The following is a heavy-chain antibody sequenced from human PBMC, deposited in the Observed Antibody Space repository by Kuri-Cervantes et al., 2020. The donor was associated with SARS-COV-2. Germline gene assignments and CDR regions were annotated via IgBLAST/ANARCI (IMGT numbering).Heavy chain of an antibody. Sequence: SETLSLTCTVSGGSISSSSYYWGWIRQPPGKGLEWIGSIYYSGSTYYNPSLKSRVTISVDTSKNQSSLKLSSVTAADTAIYYCARNGEIISSSSYFDYWGRGTLVTVSS. J-gene: IGHJ4*02. CDR1: GGSISSSSYY. CDR3: ARNGEIISSSSYFDY. V-gene: IGHV4-39*07. CDR2: IYYSGST. D-gene: IGHD6-6*01.